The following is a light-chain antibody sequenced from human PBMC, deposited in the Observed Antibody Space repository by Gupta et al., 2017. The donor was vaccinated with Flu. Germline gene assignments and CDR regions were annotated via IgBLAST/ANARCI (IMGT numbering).Light chain of an antibody. J-gene: IGLJ3*02. V-gene: IGLV2-23*02. CDR1: SSDVGSYNL. CDR3: CSYAGRSAWV. Sequence: SALTQPASVSGSPGQSITISCTGTSSDVGSYNLVSWYQQYPGKAPKLIIYEVTQRPSGISHRFSGSKSGNTASLTISGLQAEDEADYYCCSYAGRSAWVFGGGTRLTVL. CDR2: EVT.